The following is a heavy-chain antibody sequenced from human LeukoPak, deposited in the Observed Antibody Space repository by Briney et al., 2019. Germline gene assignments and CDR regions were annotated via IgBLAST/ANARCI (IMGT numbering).Heavy chain of an antibody. CDR2: ISSSGGNQ. V-gene: IGHV3-64D*06. D-gene: IGHD3-10*01. CDR1: GFSFSRYP. Sequence: PGGSLRLSCSPSGFSFSRYPMHWARQAPGKGLEYFSAISSSGGNQSYTDSVRGGFTTSRDNSENTLYLQMSSLRAEDTAVYYCVRESSYGSGSYDYWGQGTLVTVSS. J-gene: IGHJ4*02. CDR3: VRESSYGSGSYDY.